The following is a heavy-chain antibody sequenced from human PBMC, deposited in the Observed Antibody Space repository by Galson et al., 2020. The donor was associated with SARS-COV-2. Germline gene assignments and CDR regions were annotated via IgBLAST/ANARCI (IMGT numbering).Heavy chain of an antibody. Sequence: SLRLSCAASGFTFSNYVMHWVRQAPGKGPEWVAVISSDGSNSFYADSLKGRFTISRDNSKSTLYLQMNSLRAEDTAVYYCARGGEWELPYYFDYWGQGTLVTVSS. CDR3: ARGGEWELPYYFDY. D-gene: IGHD1-26*01. J-gene: IGHJ4*02. CDR2: ISSDGSNS. V-gene: IGHV3-30*04. CDR1: GFTFSNYV.